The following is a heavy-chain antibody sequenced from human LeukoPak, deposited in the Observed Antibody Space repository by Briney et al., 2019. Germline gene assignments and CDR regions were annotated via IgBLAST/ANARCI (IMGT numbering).Heavy chain of an antibody. CDR2: INPYDGNT. Sequence: ASVKVSCEASGYTFTSYGVTWVRQAPGQGLEWVGWINPYDGNTYYAQKLQDRVTMTRDTSTSTVYMELSSLRSEDTAVYYCATPHKQYTAAGTDAFDIWGQGTMVTVSS. J-gene: IGHJ3*02. CDR1: GYTFTSYG. D-gene: IGHD6-13*01. CDR3: ATPHKQYTAAGTDAFDI. V-gene: IGHV1-18*01.